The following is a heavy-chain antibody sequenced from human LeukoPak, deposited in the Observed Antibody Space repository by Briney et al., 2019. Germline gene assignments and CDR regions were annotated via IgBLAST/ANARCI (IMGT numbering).Heavy chain of an antibody. CDR3: ARDGAAAGDY. CDR1: GFTFSSYS. J-gene: IGHJ4*02. V-gene: IGHV3-21*01. D-gene: IGHD6-13*01. CDR2: ISSSISYI. Sequence: GGSLRLSCAASGFTFSSYSMNWVRQAPGKGLEWVSSISSSISYIYYADSVKGRFTISRDNAKNSLYLQMNSLRAEDTAVYYCARDGAAAGDYWGQGTLVTVSS.